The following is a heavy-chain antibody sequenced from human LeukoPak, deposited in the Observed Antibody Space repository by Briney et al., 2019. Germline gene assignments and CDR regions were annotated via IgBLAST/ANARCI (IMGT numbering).Heavy chain of an antibody. CDR1: GGSISSGGYY. CDR3: ARLGAEGPGYDSINYYYYYGMDV. V-gene: IGHV4-30-2*01. Sequence: PSQTLSLTCTVSGGSISSGGYYWSWIRQPPGKGLEWIGYIYHSGSTYYNPSLKSRVTISVDRSKNQFSLKLSSVTAADTAVYYCARLGAEGPGYDSINYYYYYGMDVWGQGTTVTVSS. D-gene: IGHD3-22*01. CDR2: IYHSGST. J-gene: IGHJ6*02.